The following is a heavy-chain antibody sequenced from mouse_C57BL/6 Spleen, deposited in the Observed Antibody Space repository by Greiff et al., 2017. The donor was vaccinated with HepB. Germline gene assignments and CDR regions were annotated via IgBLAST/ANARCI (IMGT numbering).Heavy chain of an antibody. CDR2: IDPSDSET. Sequence: QVQLQQPGAELVRPGSSVKLSCKASGYTFTSYWMHWVKQRPIQGLEWIGNIDPSDSETHYNQKFKDKATLTVDKSSSTAYMQLSSLTSEDSAVYYCARGNYYGSSYGPNYFDYWGQGTTLTVSS. D-gene: IGHD1-1*01. J-gene: IGHJ2*01. CDR1: GYTFTSYW. CDR3: ARGNYYGSSYGPNYFDY. V-gene: IGHV1-52*01.